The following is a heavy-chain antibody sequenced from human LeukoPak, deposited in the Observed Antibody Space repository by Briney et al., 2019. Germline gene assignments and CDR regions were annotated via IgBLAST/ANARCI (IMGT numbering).Heavy chain of an antibody. D-gene: IGHD3-22*01. CDR2: ISAYNGNT. CDR1: GYTFTSYG. CDR3: ARDFDHYDAEGYFDY. J-gene: IGHJ4*02. V-gene: IGHV1-18*01. Sequence: ASVKVSCKASGYTFTSYGISWVRQAPGQGLEWMGWISAYNGNTNYAQKLQGRVTMTTDTSTSTAYMELRSLRSDDTAVYYCARDFDHYDAEGYFDYWGQGTLVTVSS.